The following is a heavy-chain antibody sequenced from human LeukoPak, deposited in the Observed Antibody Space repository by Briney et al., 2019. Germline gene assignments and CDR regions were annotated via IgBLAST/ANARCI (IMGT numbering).Heavy chain of an antibody. Sequence: GGSLRLSCAASGFTFSSYAMSWVRQAPGKGLEWVSAISGSGGSTYYADSVKGRFTISRDNSKNTLYLQMNSLRAEDTAVYFCAKDGGRRDYYDSSGYYLDYWGQGTLVTVSS. J-gene: IGHJ4*02. D-gene: IGHD3-22*01. CDR1: GFTFSSYA. CDR2: ISGSGGST. CDR3: AKDGGRRDYYDSSGYYLDY. V-gene: IGHV3-23*01.